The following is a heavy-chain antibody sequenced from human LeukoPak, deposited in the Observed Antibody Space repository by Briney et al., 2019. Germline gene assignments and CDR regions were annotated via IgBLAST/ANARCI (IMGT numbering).Heavy chain of an antibody. Sequence: SETLSLTCTVSGGSITNNYWAWIRQPPGKGLEWIGYIHESGNSNYNPSLRSRVTISIDMSKNQFSLKLSSVTAADTAVYYCARESTNWFDPWGQGTLVTVSS. CDR2: IHESGNS. V-gene: IGHV4-59*12. CDR3: ARESTNWFDP. J-gene: IGHJ5*02. CDR1: GGSITNNY.